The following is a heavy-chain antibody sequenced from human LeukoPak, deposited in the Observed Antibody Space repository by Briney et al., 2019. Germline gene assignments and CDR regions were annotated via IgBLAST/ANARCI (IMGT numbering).Heavy chain of an antibody. D-gene: IGHD6-6*01. Sequence: ASVKVSCKASGYTFTGYYMHWVRQAPGQGLEWMGIINPSGGSTSYAQKFQGRVTMTRDTSTSTVYMELSSLRSEDTAVYYCARVPLSIAARPGAFDIWGQGTMVTVSS. CDR2: INPSGGST. J-gene: IGHJ3*02. V-gene: IGHV1-46*01. CDR1: GYTFTGYY. CDR3: ARVPLSIAARPGAFDI.